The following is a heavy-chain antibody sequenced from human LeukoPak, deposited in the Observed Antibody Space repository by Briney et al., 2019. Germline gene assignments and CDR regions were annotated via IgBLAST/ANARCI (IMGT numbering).Heavy chain of an antibody. CDR2: IYTSGTT. Sequence: SQTLSLTCSVSGGSIRSGSYYWSWIRQPAGKGLELIGRIYTSGTTHYNPSLKSRVTITVDTSKNQFSVKLTSVTAADTAVYYCARWYSSSTGDRFDSWGQGTQVTVSS. CDR3: ARWYSSSTGDRFDS. J-gene: IGHJ4*02. D-gene: IGHD6-19*01. V-gene: IGHV4-61*02. CDR1: GGSIRSGSYY.